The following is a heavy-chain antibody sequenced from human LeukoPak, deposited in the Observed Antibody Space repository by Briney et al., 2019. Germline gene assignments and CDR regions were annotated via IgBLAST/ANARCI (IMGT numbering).Heavy chain of an antibody. D-gene: IGHD3-3*01. CDR1: GCTFSSYA. J-gene: IGHJ4*02. Sequence: ASVKVSCKASGCTFSSYAISWVRQAPGQGLEWMGRIIPIFGTANYAQKFQGRVTITTDESTSTAYMELSSLRSEDTAVYYCATTLRFLEWLEPYYFDYWGQGTLVTVSS. CDR2: IIPIFGTA. CDR3: ATTLRFLEWLEPYYFDY. V-gene: IGHV1-69*05.